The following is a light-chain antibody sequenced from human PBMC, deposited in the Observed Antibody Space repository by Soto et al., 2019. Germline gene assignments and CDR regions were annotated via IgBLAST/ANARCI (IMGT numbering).Light chain of an antibody. CDR1: QSVNRN. J-gene: IGKJ3*01. CDR3: QQYNNWPPLFT. V-gene: IGKV3-15*01. CDR2: GAS. Sequence: EIVMTQSPGTLSVRPGERATLSCRASQSVNRNLAWYQQKPGQAPRLLIYGASTSATDIPARFSGSGSETEFTLTISSLQSEDFAVYYCQQYNNWPPLFTFGPGTRVDLK.